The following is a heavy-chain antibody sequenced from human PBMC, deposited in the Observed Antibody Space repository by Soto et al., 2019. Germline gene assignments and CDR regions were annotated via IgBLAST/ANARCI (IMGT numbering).Heavy chain of an antibody. CDR1: GDSVSGNSAA. CDR2: TYYRSKWYN. J-gene: IGHJ4*02. CDR3: AREGPYYERSDSVFDD. D-gene: IGHD3-22*01. Sequence: PSQTLSLTCAISGDSVSGNSAAWNWIRQSPSRGLEWLGRTYYRSKWYNDYAVSVKSRITVTPDTSKNQFSLHLNSVTPEDTAVYYCAREGPYYERSDSVFDDWGQGAL. V-gene: IGHV6-1*01.